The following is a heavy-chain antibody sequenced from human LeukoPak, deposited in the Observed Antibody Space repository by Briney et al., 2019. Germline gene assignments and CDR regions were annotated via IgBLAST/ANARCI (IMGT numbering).Heavy chain of an antibody. CDR1: GFIFDNFG. CDR2: LSATGGSA. Sequence: GGSLRLSCAASGFIFDNFGMSWVRQAPGKGLEWVSALSATGGSAYYAASAQGRFTTSRDNSKNILYLEINSLRVDDTAVYNCAKDTAPVGATKEFDHWGQGTLVTVSS. D-gene: IGHD1-26*01. V-gene: IGHV3-23*01. CDR3: AKDTAPVGATKEFDH. J-gene: IGHJ4*02.